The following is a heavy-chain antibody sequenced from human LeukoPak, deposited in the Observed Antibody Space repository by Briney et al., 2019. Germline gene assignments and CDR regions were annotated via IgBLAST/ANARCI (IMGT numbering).Heavy chain of an antibody. CDR3: AKEVTYGGAAFDV. V-gene: IGHV3-21*06. D-gene: IGHD3-10*01. J-gene: IGHJ3*01. CDR2: ITRSSSNI. CDR1: GFTFNTYS. Sequence: PGGSLRLSCAASGFTFNTYSMNWVRQAPGKGLEWVSSITRSSSNIYYADSVKGRFTISRDDAKSSLYLQMNSLRVEDTAVYYCAKEVTYGGAAFDVWGQGTTVTVSS.